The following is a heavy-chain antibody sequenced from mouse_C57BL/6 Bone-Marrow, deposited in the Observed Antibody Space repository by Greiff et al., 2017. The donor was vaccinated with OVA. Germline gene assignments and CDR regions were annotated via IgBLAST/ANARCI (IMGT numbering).Heavy chain of an antibody. CDR3: TTEIYYDYDKEDDFDY. Sequence: QVQLKQPGTELVKPGASVKLSCKASGFTFTSYWMPWVKQRPGQGLEWIGNINPSNGGTNYNEKFKSKATLTVDKSSSTAYMQLSSLTSEDTAVYYCTTEIYYDYDKEDDFDYWGQGTTLTVSS. CDR1: GFTFTSYW. D-gene: IGHD2-4*01. V-gene: IGHV1-53*01. CDR2: INPSNGGT. J-gene: IGHJ2*01.